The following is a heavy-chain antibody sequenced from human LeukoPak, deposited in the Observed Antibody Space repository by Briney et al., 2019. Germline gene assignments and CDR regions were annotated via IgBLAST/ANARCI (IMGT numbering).Heavy chain of an antibody. V-gene: IGHV4-59*08. CDR2: IYYNGHT. CDR1: GGSISSYY. CDR3: AGHGSGNYQGDFDY. J-gene: IGHJ4*02. D-gene: IGHD1-26*01. Sequence: PSETLSLTCTVSGGSISSYYLSWIRQPPGKGLEWIWYIYYNGHTNYNPSLESRVTITVDTYSNQFSLKLSSVTGADTAVYYCAGHGSGNYQGDFDYWGQGTLVTVSS.